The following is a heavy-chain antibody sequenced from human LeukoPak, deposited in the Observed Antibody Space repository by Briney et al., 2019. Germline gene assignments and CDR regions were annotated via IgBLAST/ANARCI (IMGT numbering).Heavy chain of an antibody. V-gene: IGHV3-7*05. CDR3: ARDQQVGATTSGFDY. CDR1: GFTFSNYW. Sequence: GGSLRLSCAASGFTFSNYWMTWVRQTPGKGLEWVANIKPDGSDNYYVDSVKGRFTVSRDNAKNSLYLQMNSLRAEDTAVYYCARDQQVGATTSGFDYWGQGTLVTVSS. CDR2: IKPDGSDN. J-gene: IGHJ4*02. D-gene: IGHD1-26*01.